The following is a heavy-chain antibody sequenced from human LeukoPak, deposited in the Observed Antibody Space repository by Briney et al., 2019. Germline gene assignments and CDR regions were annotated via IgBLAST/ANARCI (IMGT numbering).Heavy chain of an antibody. D-gene: IGHD3-22*01. V-gene: IGHV1-69*01. CDR3: ARPPPTYYYDSSGYWD. J-gene: IGHJ4*02. Sequence: SVKVSCKASGGTFSSYAISWVRQAPGQGLEWMGGIIPIFGTANYAQKFQGRVTIAADESTSTAYMELSSLRSEDTAVYYCARPPPTYYYDSSGYWDWGQGTLVTVSS. CDR1: GGTFSSYA. CDR2: IIPIFGTA.